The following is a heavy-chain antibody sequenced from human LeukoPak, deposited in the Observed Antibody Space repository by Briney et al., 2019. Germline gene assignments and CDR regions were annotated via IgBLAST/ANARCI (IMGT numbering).Heavy chain of an antibody. D-gene: IGHD2-2*01. CDR1: GDSISSGGYS. J-gene: IGHJ5*02. CDR3: ARGGQLPSYKGFWFDP. V-gene: IGHV4-30-2*01. Sequence: TSQTLSLTCAVSGDSISSGGYSWSWIRQPPGKGLEWIAYIYHSGSPSYNPSLKSRVTISVDQSKNQFSLKPTSVTAADTAVYYCARGGQLPSYKGFWFDPWGQGTLVTVSS. CDR2: IYHSGSP.